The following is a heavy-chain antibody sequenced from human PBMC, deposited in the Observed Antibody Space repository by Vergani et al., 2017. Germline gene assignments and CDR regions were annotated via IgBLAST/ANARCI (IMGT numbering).Heavy chain of an antibody. J-gene: IGHJ4*01. CDR2: ISSDGGST. CDR3: ARAYGRYDWFDY. Sequence: EVQLLESGGGLVQPGGSLRLSCAASGFTFSTYAMTWVRQAPGKGLEWVSTISSDGGSTYYADSVKGRFTISRDNTNNSLFLQMNSLRVEDTAVYYCARAYGRYDWFDYWGQRTLVTVSS. V-gene: IGHV3-23*01. D-gene: IGHD1-20*01. CDR1: GFTFSTYA.